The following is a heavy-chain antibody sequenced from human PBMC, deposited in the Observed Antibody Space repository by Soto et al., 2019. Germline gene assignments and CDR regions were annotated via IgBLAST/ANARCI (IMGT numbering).Heavy chain of an antibody. D-gene: IGHD3-22*01. V-gene: IGHV3-21*03. CDR1: RLTFSSYT. J-gene: IGHJ3*02. Sequence: GGSLRLSCSASRLTFSSYTMNWVRQAPGKGLEWVSSISSSTTYIYYADSVKGRFTISRDNAKNSLYLQVNSLRAEDTAVYYCARDFDSSGYYGPVGAFDIWGQGTMVTVSS. CDR2: ISSSTTYI. CDR3: ARDFDSSGYYGPVGAFDI.